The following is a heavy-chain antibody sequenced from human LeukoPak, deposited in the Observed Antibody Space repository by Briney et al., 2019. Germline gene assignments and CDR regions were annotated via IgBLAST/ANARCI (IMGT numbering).Heavy chain of an antibody. D-gene: IGHD1-7*01. CDR2: ISYDGSNK. CDR3: ARDVYATGTTDY. J-gene: IGHJ4*02. Sequence: PGGSLRLSCAASGFTFSSYAMHWVRQAPGKGLEWVAVISYDGSNKYYADSVKGRFTISRDNSKNTLYLQMNSLRAEDTAVYYCARDVYATGTTDYWGQGTLVTVSS. CDR1: GFTFSSYA. V-gene: IGHV3-30-3*01.